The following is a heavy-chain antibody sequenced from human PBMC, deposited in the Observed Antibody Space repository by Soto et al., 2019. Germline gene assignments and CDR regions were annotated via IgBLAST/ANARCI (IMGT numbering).Heavy chain of an antibody. CDR3: TRDLNGGNPVDY. D-gene: IGHD2-8*01. Sequence: QVQLVQSGAEVKKPGASVRVSCKPSGYTLTNYAIHWVRQAAGQGLEWLGWIAPGSGYTTFSQRFQGRVTLSRDNSASTFYMDLTSLTSEATAVYFCTRDLNGGNPVDYWGQGTLVTVSS. J-gene: IGHJ4*02. CDR1: GYTLTNYA. CDR2: IAPGSGYT. V-gene: IGHV1-3*01.